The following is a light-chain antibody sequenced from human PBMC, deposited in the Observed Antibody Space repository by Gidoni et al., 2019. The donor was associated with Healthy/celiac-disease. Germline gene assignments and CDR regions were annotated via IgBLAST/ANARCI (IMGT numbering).Light chain of an antibody. CDR1: QSVSSY. J-gene: IGKJ2*01. CDR2: DAS. CDR3: QQRSNWPPEYT. Sequence: EIVLTQSPATLSLSPGERATLSCRASQSVSSYLAWYQQKPGQAPRLLIYDASNRATGIPARFSCSGSGTDFTLTISSLEPEDFAVYYCQQRSNWPPEYTFGQGTKLEIK. V-gene: IGKV3-11*01.